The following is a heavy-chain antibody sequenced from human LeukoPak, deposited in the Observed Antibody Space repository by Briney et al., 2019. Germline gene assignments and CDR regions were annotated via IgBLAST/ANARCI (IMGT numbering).Heavy chain of an antibody. D-gene: IGHD3-22*01. CDR2: IYYSGST. J-gene: IGHJ4*02. Sequence: SETLSLTCTVSGGSISSYYWSSIRQPPGKGLEWIGYIYYSGSTNYNPPLTSRVTISVDTSKNQFSLKLSSVTAADTAVYYCARGGDYYDSSGYHDYWGQGTLVTVSS. V-gene: IGHV4-59*01. CDR1: GGSISSYY. CDR3: ARGGDYYDSSGYHDY.